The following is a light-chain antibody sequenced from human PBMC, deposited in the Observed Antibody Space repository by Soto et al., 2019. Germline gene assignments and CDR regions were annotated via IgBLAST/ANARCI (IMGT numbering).Light chain of an antibody. CDR1: SSDVGTYDY. Sequence: QSVLTQPPSASGSPGQSVTISCTGTSSDVGTYDYVSWFQQHPGKAPKLVIYEVNKRPSGVPDRFSGSKSGNTASLTVSGLQGEDEADYYCSSYAGRSNLDVVFGGGTKLTVL. CDR2: EVN. J-gene: IGLJ2*01. CDR3: SSYAGRSNLDVV. V-gene: IGLV2-8*01.